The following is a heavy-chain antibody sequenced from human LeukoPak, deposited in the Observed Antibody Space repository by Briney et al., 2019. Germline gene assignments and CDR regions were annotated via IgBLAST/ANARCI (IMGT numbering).Heavy chain of an antibody. CDR2: ISGGGRST. CDR3: ARAAAATYYYYYMDV. Sequence: GGSLRLSCAASGFTFGSYAMSWVRQTPGKGLEWVSAISGGGRSTYYADSVKGRFTISRDNSKNTLYLQMDSLRGEDTAVYYCARAAAATYYYYYMDVWGKGTTVTVSS. V-gene: IGHV3-23*01. CDR1: GFTFGSYA. D-gene: IGHD2-15*01. J-gene: IGHJ6*03.